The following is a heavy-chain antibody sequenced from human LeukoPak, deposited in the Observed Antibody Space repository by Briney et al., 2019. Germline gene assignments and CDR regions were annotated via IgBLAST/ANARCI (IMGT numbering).Heavy chain of an antibody. J-gene: IGHJ4*02. CDR1: GFTFSNAW. D-gene: IGHD5-18*01. Sequence: PGGSLRLSCAASGFTFSNAWMSWVRQAPGKGLEWVGRIKSKTDGGTTDYAAPVKGRFTISRDDSKNTLYLQMNSLKTEDTAVYYCTTDPGYSYGRGMRDYWGQGTLVTVSS. CDR3: TTDPGYSYGRGMRDY. CDR2: IKSKTDGGTT. V-gene: IGHV3-15*01.